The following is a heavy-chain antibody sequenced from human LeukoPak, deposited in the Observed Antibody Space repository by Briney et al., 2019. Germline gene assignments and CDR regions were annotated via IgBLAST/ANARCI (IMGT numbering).Heavy chain of an antibody. CDR1: GGSISSYY. CDR3: ARSDPTYCSRTSCPNHFDY. Sequence: SETLSLTCTVSGGSISSYYWSWLRQPAGKGLEWIGRIYTSGSTNYNPSLKSRVTMSVDTSKNQFSLKLSSVTAADTAVYYCARSDPTYCSRTSCPNHFDYWGQGTLVTVSS. V-gene: IGHV4-4*07. D-gene: IGHD2-2*01. CDR2: IYTSGST. J-gene: IGHJ4*02.